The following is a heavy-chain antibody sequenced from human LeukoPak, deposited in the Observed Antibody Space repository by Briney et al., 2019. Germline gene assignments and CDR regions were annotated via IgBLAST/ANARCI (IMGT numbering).Heavy chain of an antibody. J-gene: IGHJ4*02. CDR1: GFTFSSYS. Sequence: GGSLRLSCAASGFTFSSYSMNWVRQAPGKGLEWVSSISSSSSYIYYADSVKGRFTISRDNAKNSLYLQMNSLRAEDTAVYYCARDHQQLVPAHFDYWGQGTLVTVSS. V-gene: IGHV3-21*01. CDR3: ARDHQQLVPAHFDY. CDR2: ISSSSSYI. D-gene: IGHD6-13*01.